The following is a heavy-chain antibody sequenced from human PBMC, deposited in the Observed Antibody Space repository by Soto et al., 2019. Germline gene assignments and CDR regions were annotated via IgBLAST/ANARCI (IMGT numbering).Heavy chain of an antibody. D-gene: IGHD2-21*01. CDR3: ARVEGGDNPEGALDI. Sequence: WTWIRQPPGKELEWIGYIYFSGSTNSSPSLKSRVTISIDTSKNQFSLKLSSVTAADTAVYYCARVEGGDNPEGALDIWGQGTMVTVSS. J-gene: IGHJ3*02. CDR2: IYFSGST. V-gene: IGHV4-59*01.